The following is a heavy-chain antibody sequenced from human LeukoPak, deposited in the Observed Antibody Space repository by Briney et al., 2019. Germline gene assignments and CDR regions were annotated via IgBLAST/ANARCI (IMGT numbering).Heavy chain of an antibody. CDR2: IYYSGST. J-gene: IGHJ4*02. V-gene: IGHV4-59*08. CDR3: ARHAPYGWTYYFDY. CDR1: GGSISSYY. Sequence: PSETLSLTCTVSGGSISSYYRSWIRQPPGKGLEWIGYIYYSGSTNYNPSLKSRVTISVDTSKNQFSLKLSSVTAADTAVYYCARHAPYGWTYYFDYWGQGTLVTVSS. D-gene: IGHD3-10*01.